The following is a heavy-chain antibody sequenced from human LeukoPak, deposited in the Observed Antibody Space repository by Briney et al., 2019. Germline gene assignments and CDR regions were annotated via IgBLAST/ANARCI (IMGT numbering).Heavy chain of an antibody. CDR3: ARGSYWSSTSCYAGEPIYYYYYGIDV. CDR2: IYHSGST. CDR1: GGSISSGGYS. V-gene: IGHV4-30-2*01. J-gene: IGHJ6*04. D-gene: IGHD2-2*01. Sequence: SETLSLTCAVSGGSISSGGYSWSWIRQPPGKGLEWIGYIYHSGSTYYNPPLKSRVTISVDRSKNQFSLKLSSVTAADTAVYYCARGSYWSSTSCYAGEPIYYYYYGIDVWGKGTTVTVSS.